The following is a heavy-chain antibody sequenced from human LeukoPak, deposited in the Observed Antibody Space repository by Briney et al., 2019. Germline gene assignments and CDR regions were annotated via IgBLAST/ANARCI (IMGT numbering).Heavy chain of an antibody. CDR2: IRYDGSNK. D-gene: IGHD3-10*01. CDR1: GFTFSSYG. CDR3: ENKLSLMTVVRGVIFDY. V-gene: IGHV3-30*02. J-gene: IGHJ4*02. Sequence: GGSLRLSCAASGFTFSSYGMHWVRQAPGKGLEWVAFIRYDGSNKYYADSVKGRFTISRDNSKNTLYLQMNSLRAEDTAVYYCENKLSLMTVVRGVIFDYWGQGNLVTVSS.